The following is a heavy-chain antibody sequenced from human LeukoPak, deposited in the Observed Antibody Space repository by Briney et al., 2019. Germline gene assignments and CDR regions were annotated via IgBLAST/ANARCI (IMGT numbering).Heavy chain of an antibody. CDR2: IKQDGSEK. CDR1: TFTFSNYW. V-gene: IGHV3-7*03. Sequence: PGRSLRLSCAASTFTFSNYWMSWVRQAPGKGLEWVANIKQDGSEKYYVDSVKGRFTISRDNAKTSLYLQMNSLRAEDTAVYYCARDVLAAGATGTFDIWGQGTMVTVSS. D-gene: IGHD1-14*01. J-gene: IGHJ3*02. CDR3: ARDVLAAGATGTFDI.